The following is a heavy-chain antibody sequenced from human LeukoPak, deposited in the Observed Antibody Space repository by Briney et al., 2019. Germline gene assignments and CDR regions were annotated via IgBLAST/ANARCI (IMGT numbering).Heavy chain of an antibody. J-gene: IGHJ6*03. V-gene: IGHV4-59*01. Sequence: PSETLSLTCTVSGGSISSYYWSWIRQPPGKGLEWIGYIYYSGSTNYNPSLKSRVTISVDTSKNQFSLKLSSVTAADTAVYYCARGLHSDMVRHVPEKYYYMDVWGKGTTVTISS. CDR3: ARGLHSDMVRHVPEKYYYMDV. D-gene: IGHD3-10*01. CDR1: GGSISSYY. CDR2: IYYSGST.